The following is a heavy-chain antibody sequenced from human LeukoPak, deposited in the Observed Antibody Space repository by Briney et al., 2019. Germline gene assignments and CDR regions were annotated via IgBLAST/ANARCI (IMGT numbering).Heavy chain of an antibody. Sequence: SVTVSLKSSVYTFTRYYMHWLRQPPGQGLEWMGWINPNSCGTNYPQKLQGRVTMTRATSISKAYMERSRLRSDDTAVYYCAVLRFLVWSNFDYWGQGTLVTVSS. J-gene: IGHJ4*02. CDR3: AVLRFLVWSNFDY. CDR2: INPNSCGT. V-gene: IGHV1-2*02. D-gene: IGHD3-3*01. CDR1: VYTFTRYY.